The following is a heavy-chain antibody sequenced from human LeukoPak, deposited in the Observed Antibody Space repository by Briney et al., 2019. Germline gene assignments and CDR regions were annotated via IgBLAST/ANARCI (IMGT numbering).Heavy chain of an antibody. V-gene: IGHV1-2*02. Sequence: ASVMVSCKASGYTFTARYLHWVRQAPGQGLEWVGWIKPASGGTNYAQKFQGRVTMTGDTSISTAYMELSRLTSDDTAVYYCTSRPVCNGGICYGLDYWGQGTLVTVSS. CDR1: GYTFTARY. J-gene: IGHJ4*02. CDR3: TSRPVCNGGICYGLDY. CDR2: IKPASGGT. D-gene: IGHD2-15*01.